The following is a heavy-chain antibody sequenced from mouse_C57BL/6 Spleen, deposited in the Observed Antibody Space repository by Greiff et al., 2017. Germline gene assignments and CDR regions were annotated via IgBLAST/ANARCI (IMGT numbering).Heavy chain of an antibody. J-gene: IGHJ2*01. CDR2: IYPGSGST. D-gene: IGHD1-1*01. Sequence: VQLQQPGAELVKPGASVKLSCKASGYTFTSYWITWVKQRPGQGLEWIGDIYPGSGSTNYNEKFKSKATLTVDTSSSTAYMQLSSLTSEDSAVYYCARGDYDGSSYDYWGQGTTLTVSS. CDR1: GYTFTSYW. V-gene: IGHV1-55*01. CDR3: ARGDYDGSSYDY.